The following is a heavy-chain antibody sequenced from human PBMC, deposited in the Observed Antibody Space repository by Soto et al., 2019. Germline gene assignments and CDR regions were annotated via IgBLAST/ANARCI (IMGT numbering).Heavy chain of an antibody. V-gene: IGHV4-4*07. CDR2: IYTSGST. Sequence: SETLSLTCTVSGGSISSYYWSWIRQPAGKGLEWIGRIYTSGSTNYNPSLKSRATMSVDTSKNQFSLKLSSVTAADTAVYYCARGEPRPPTSLYYYYGMDVWGQGTTVTVSS. CDR3: ARGEPRPPTSLYYYYGMDV. J-gene: IGHJ6*02. D-gene: IGHD1-26*01. CDR1: GGSISSYY.